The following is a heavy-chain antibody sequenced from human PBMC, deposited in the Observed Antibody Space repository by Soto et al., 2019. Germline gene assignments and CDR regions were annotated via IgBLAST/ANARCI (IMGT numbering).Heavy chain of an antibody. Sequence: ESLKISCKGSGYTFTNYWIGWVRQMPGKGPEWMGIIYPGDSDTKYNPSFQGQVTISADKSITTTYLQWSSLKASDTAICYCAASIFYYGMDVWGQGTTVTVSS. V-gene: IGHV5-51*01. CDR1: GYTFTNYW. CDR2: IYPGDSDT. CDR3: AASIFYYGMDV. J-gene: IGHJ6*02.